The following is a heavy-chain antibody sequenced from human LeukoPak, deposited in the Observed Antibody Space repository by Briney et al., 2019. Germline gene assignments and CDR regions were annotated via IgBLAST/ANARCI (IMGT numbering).Heavy chain of an antibody. CDR2: IYSGGST. V-gene: IGHV3-66*01. J-gene: IGHJ4*02. CDR1: GFTVSSNY. Sequence: PGGPLRLSCAASGFTVSSNYMSWVRQAPGKGLEWVSVIYSGGSTYYADSVKGRFTISRDNSKNTLYLQMNSLRAEDTAVYYCASTYYHDGSGYYYFDFWGQGTLVTVSS. CDR3: ASTYYHDGSGYYYFDF. D-gene: IGHD3-22*01.